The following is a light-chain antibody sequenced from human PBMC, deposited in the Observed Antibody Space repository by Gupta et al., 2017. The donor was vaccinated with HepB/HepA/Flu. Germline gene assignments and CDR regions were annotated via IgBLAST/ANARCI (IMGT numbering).Light chain of an antibody. CDR3: KQYYSTPRT. CDR2: WAS. CDR1: QSVLYSSNNKNY. Sequence: DLVMTQPPDPLAVSLGERATNNCKSSQSVLYSSNNKNYLAWYQQKPGQPPKLLIYWASTRESGVPDRFSGSGSGTDFTLTISSLQAEDVAVYYCKQYYSTPRTFGQGTKVEIK. J-gene: IGKJ1*01. V-gene: IGKV4-1*01.